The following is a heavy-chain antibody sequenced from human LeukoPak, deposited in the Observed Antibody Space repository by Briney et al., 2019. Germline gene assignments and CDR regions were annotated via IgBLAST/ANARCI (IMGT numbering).Heavy chain of an antibody. V-gene: IGHV3-30-3*01. CDR3: ARDATPGIAVYYFDY. D-gene: IGHD6-19*01. CDR1: GFTFSSYA. J-gene: IGHJ4*02. CDR2: ISYDGSDK. Sequence: GGSLRLSCAASGFTFSSYAMHWVRQAPGKGLEWVAVISYDGSDKYYADSVKGRFTISGDNSKNTLCLQMNSLRAEDTAVYYCARDATPGIAVYYFDYWGQGTLVTVSS.